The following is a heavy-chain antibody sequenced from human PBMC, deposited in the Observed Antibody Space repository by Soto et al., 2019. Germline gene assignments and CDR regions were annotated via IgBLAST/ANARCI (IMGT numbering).Heavy chain of an antibody. Sequence: QVRLQESGPGLVKPSQTLSLTCTVSGGSISRGEYYWSWIRQPPGQGLEWIGYIYHSGTTHYNPSPKSRVSISLDTSKNQFSLKLSSVTAADTAVYYCGRTYAFDYGDYVGGDYGMDVWGQGTTVSVSS. D-gene: IGHD4-17*01. CDR2: IYHSGTT. CDR3: GRTYAFDYGDYVGGDYGMDV. V-gene: IGHV4-30-4*01. CDR1: GGSISRGEYY. J-gene: IGHJ6*02.